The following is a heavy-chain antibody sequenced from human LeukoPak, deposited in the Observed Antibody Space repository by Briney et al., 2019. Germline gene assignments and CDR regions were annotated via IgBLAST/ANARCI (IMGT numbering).Heavy chain of an antibody. CDR2: IIPIFGTA. D-gene: IGHD2-15*01. V-gene: IGHV1-69*05. J-gene: IGHJ6*03. CDR1: GGTFSSYA. Sequence: ASVKVSCKASGGTFSSYAISWVRQAPGQGLEWMGGIIPIFGTANYAQKFQGRVTITTDESTSTAYMELSSLRSEDTAVYYCARVGCSGGSCYRLYYYYMDVWGKGTTVTVSS. CDR3: ARVGCSGGSCYRLYYYYMDV.